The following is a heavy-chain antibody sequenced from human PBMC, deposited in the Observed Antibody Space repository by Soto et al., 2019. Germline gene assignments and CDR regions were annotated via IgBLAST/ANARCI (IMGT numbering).Heavy chain of an antibody. J-gene: IGHJ2*01. V-gene: IGHV3-13*01. Sequence: EVQLVESGGGLVQPGGSLRLSCAASGFNFTSYDMHWVRQATGKGLEWVSGIGSAGDTYYPGSVKGRFTISRENAKKSLYLQMNSLRAEDTAVYYCARAIWSGYYFWYFDLWGRGTLVTVSS. D-gene: IGHD3-3*01. CDR3: ARAIWSGYYFWYFDL. CDR2: IGSAGDT. CDR1: GFNFTSYD.